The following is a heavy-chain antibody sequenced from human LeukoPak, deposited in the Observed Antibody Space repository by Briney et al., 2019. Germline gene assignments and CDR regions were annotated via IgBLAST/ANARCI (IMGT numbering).Heavy chain of an antibody. CDR3: ARDRGYPDSFNI. CDR2: INNDGSTK. D-gene: IGHD3-10*01. Sequence: GGSLRLSCAASGFIFGPFWMHWVRQPPGKGLVWISHINNDGSTKVYADSVKGRFTISRDNAKNTLYLQMNSLRADDTAVYYCARDRGYPDSFNIWGEGTMVTVSS. V-gene: IGHV3-74*01. J-gene: IGHJ3*02. CDR1: GFIFGPFW.